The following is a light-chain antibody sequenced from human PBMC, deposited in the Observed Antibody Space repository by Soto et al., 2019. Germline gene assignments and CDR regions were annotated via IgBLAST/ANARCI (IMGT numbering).Light chain of an antibody. V-gene: IGKV3-20*01. CDR2: GAS. Sequence: DIVLTQSPGTLALSPVERATLSCRASQSVSSSYLAWYQQKPGQAPRLLIYGASSRATGIPDRFSGSGSGTDFTLTVSRLEPEDFAVYYCQQYHWAPDTFGQGTRLEIK. CDR3: QQYHWAPDT. CDR1: QSVSSSY. J-gene: IGKJ5*01.